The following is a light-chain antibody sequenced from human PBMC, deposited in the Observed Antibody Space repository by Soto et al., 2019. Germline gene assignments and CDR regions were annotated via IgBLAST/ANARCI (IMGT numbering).Light chain of an antibody. CDR2: DVS. V-gene: IGLV2-14*01. Sequence: QSALTQPASVSGSPGQSITISCTGYSSDISSYNYVSWYLQHPGKAPKLMIYDVSNRPSGVSSRFSGSKSGDTTSLTISGLQAEDEADYYCSSYTSSNTVIFGGGTKLTVL. CDR1: SSDISSYNY. CDR3: SSYTSSNTVI. J-gene: IGLJ2*01.